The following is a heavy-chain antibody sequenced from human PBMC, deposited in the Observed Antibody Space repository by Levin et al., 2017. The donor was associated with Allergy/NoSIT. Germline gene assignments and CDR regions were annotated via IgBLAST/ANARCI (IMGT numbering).Heavy chain of an antibody. D-gene: IGHD3-10*01. J-gene: IGHJ5*02. Sequence: SETLSLTCSVSGDSISSSTYYWGRIRQPPGKGLEWIGSISYSGGIYYNPSLKSRVTISVDTSTNQFSLKLSSVTAADTAVYYCGRHHAGGFGELEAFDPWGQGTLVTVSS. CDR3: GRHHAGGFGELEAFDP. CDR1: GDSISSSTYY. V-gene: IGHV4-39*01. CDR2: ISYSGGI.